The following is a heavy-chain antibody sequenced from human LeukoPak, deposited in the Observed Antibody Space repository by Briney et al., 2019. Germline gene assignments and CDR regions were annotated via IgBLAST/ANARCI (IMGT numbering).Heavy chain of an antibody. D-gene: IGHD6-13*01. Sequence: GGSLRLSCAASGFTFSSYPMGWVRQSPEKGLEWVSAIGGGGVSTYYADSVKGRFTISRDNSKNTLYLQMNSLRAEDTAVYYCARKYISSRFDPWGPGTLVTVSS. CDR1: GFTFSSYP. V-gene: IGHV3-23*01. CDR3: ARKYISSRFDP. CDR2: IGGGGVST. J-gene: IGHJ5*02.